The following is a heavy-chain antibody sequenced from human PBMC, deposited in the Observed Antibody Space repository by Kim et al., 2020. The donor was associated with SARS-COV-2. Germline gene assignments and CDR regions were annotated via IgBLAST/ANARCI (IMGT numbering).Heavy chain of an antibody. J-gene: IGHJ6*02. V-gene: IGHV1-2*02. Sequence: ASVKVSCKASGYTFAAYYMHWVRQAPGQGLEWMGWINPNSGGTNYPQKFQGRVTMTRDTSISTAYMELSSLRSDDTAVYYCARVTAVQPSRYYYGMDVWGQGTTVTVSS. CDR3: ARVTAVQPSRYYYGMDV. CDR1: GYTFAAYY. CDR2: INPNSGGT. D-gene: IGHD5-18*01.